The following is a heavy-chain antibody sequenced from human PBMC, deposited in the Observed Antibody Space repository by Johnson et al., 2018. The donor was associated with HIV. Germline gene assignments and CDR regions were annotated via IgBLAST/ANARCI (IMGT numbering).Heavy chain of an antibody. Sequence: VQLVESGGALIQPGGSLRLSCAASEFTVSSNYMSWVRQAPGKGLEWVSGISGGAGSTSYADSVKGRFTISRDNSKNTLYLQMNSLRAEDTALYYCARDGTTGPSGDAFDIWGQGTMVTVSS. CDR1: EFTVSSNY. CDR3: ARDGTTGPSGDAFDI. J-gene: IGHJ3*02. D-gene: IGHD4-17*01. CDR2: ISGGAGST. V-gene: IGHV3-66*03.